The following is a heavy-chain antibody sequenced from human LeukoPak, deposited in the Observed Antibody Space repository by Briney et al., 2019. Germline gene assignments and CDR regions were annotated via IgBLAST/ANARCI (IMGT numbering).Heavy chain of an antibody. D-gene: IGHD3-10*01. CDR1: GVSISSGSNY. J-gene: IGHJ3*02. CDR3: ARSDGYGLVGI. Sequence: PSETLSLTCSVSGVSISSGSNYWGWIRQPPGTTLERIGSIYSRGNTYYNPSLKSRVIILIDTAKNHFSLNLSSVTAADTAVYYCARSDGYGLVGIWGQGTMVTVSS. V-gene: IGHV4-39*07. CDR2: IYSRGNT.